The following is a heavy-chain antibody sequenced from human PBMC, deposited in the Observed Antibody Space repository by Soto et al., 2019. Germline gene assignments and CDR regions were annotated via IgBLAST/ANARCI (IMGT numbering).Heavy chain of an antibody. Sequence: GASVKVSCKASGGTFSSYAISWVRQAPGQGLEWMGGIIPIFGTANYAQKFQGRVTITADESTSTAYMELSSLRSEDTAVYYCARDPSSGWSAGPFDFWGQGTLVIVSS. V-gene: IGHV1-69*13. D-gene: IGHD6-19*01. CDR2: IIPIFGTA. CDR1: GGTFSSYA. J-gene: IGHJ4*02. CDR3: ARDPSSGWSAGPFDF.